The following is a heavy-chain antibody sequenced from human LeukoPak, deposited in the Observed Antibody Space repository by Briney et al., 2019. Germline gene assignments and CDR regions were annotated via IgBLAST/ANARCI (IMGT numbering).Heavy chain of an antibody. V-gene: IGHV3-33*06. CDR3: AKDEVGAKLPYYFDY. CDR1: GFTFNRNG. CDR2: IWFDGSRE. J-gene: IGHJ4*02. D-gene: IGHD1-26*01. Sequence: GGSLRLSCAASGFTFNRNGMHWVRQAPGKGLEWVALIWFDGSREYYGDSVKGRFIISRDNSKNTLYLQMNSLRAEDTAVYYCAKDEVGAKLPYYFDYWGQGTLVTVSS.